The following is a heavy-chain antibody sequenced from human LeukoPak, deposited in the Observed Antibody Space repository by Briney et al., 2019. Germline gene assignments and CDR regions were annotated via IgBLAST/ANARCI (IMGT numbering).Heavy chain of an antibody. CDR2: ISSNGGS. V-gene: IGHV3-64D*06. D-gene: IGHD5-12*01. CDR1: GFTFSSYA. CDR3: VDLWLRIKADS. Sequence: PGGSLRLSCSASGFTFSSYAMHWVRQAPGKGLEYVSGISSNGGSVYADSVKGRFTTSRDNSKNTLFLQMSSLRAEDAAVYYCVDLWLRIKADSWGQGTMVTVSS. J-gene: IGHJ3*01.